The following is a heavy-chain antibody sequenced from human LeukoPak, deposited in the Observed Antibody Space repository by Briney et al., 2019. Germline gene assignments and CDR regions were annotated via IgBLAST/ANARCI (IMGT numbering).Heavy chain of an antibody. Sequence: SGPTLVNPTQTLTLTCTFSGFSLSTSGVGVGWIRQPPGKALEWLAPIYWDDDKRYSPSLKSKLTITMDTSKNQVVLTMTNMDPVDTATYYCAHYCGGDCYSPYYFDYWGQGTLVTVSS. CDR2: IYWDDDK. CDR3: AHYCGGDCYSPYYFDY. CDR1: GFSLSTSGVG. V-gene: IGHV2-5*02. D-gene: IGHD2-21*02. J-gene: IGHJ4*02.